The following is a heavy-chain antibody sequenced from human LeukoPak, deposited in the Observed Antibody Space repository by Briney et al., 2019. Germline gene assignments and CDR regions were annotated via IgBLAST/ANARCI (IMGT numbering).Heavy chain of an antibody. Sequence: PGGSLRLSCAASGFTFSSYSMNWVRQAPGKGLEWVSSISSSSSYIYYADSVKGRFTISRDNAKNSLYLQMNSLRAEDTAVYYCARDQSGTYYFSAFDIWGQGTMVTVSS. CDR3: ARDQSGTYYFSAFDI. CDR1: GFTFSSYS. J-gene: IGHJ3*02. D-gene: IGHD1-26*01. V-gene: IGHV3-21*01. CDR2: ISSSSSYI.